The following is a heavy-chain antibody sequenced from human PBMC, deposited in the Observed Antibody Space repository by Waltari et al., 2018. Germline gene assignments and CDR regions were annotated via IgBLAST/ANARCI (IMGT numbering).Heavy chain of an antibody. Sequence: QVQLQESGPGLVKPSETLSLTCTVSGGSISSYYWSWIRQPPGKGLEWIGYIYYSGSTNYNPSLKSRVTISVDTSKNQFSLKLSSVTAADTAVYYCARDRDSSSWVNWFDPWGQGTLVTDSS. CDR1: GGSISSYY. CDR2: IYYSGST. V-gene: IGHV4-59*01. CDR3: ARDRDSSSWVNWFDP. J-gene: IGHJ5*02. D-gene: IGHD6-13*01.